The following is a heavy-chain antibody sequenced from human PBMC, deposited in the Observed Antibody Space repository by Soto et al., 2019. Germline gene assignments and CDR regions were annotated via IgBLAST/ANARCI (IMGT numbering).Heavy chain of an antibody. CDR3: ARRIAAVRGLNWFDS. Sequence: GASVKVSCKAAAVTFSSYAISWVRQAPGQGLEWMGGIIPLFGTANYAQKFQGRVTITADESTSTAYMELSSLRSEDTAVYYCARRIAAVRGLNWFDSWGQGTLVTVSS. J-gene: IGHJ5*01. CDR1: AVTFSSYA. CDR2: IIPLFGTA. V-gene: IGHV1-69*13. D-gene: IGHD6-13*01.